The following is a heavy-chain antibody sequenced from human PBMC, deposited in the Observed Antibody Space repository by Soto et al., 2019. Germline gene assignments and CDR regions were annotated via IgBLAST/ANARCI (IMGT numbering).Heavy chain of an antibody. V-gene: IGHV1-18*01. Sequence: QVQLVQSGAEVKKPGASVRVSCKNSGYTFINYGITCLRQAPGQGLEWMGWLSAYNGDTSSSEKLQDRFTMATDTATNTVYMELRSLTSDDTAVYYFARWSAIVGGAEALDVWGQGTMVSGSS. CDR2: LSAYNGDT. J-gene: IGHJ3*01. D-gene: IGHD1-26*01. CDR1: GYTFINYG. CDR3: ARWSAIVGGAEALDV.